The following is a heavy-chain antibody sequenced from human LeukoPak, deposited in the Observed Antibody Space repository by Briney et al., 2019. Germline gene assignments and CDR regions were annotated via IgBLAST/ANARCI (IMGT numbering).Heavy chain of an antibody. CDR3: ARDNWLDY. Sequence: PGGSLRLSCTASGFTFGDYAMSWFRQAPGKGLEWVSHISTSSDTVYYADSVRGRFTVSRDNAKNALHLQMNSLRDEDTAVYYCARDNWLDYWGQGTLVTVSS. V-gene: IGHV3-48*02. CDR2: ISTSSDTV. J-gene: IGHJ4*02. CDR1: GFTFGDYA. D-gene: IGHD5-12*01.